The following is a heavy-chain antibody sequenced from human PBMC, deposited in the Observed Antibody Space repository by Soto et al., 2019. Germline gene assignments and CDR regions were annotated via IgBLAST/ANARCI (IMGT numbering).Heavy chain of an antibody. CDR2: IYYSGST. CDR3: ARKDYYDSSGYRRDFDY. CDR1: GGSISSYY. D-gene: IGHD3-22*01. J-gene: IGHJ4*02. V-gene: IGHV4-59*01. Sequence: SETLSLTCTVSGGSISSYYWSWIRQPPGKGLEWIGYIYYSGSTNYNPYLKSRVTISVDTSKNQFSLKLSYVTAADSAVYYCARKDYYDSSGYRRDFDYWGQGTLVTVSS.